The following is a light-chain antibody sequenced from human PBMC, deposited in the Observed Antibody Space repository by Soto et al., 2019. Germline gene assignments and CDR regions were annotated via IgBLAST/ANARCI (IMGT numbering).Light chain of an antibody. Sequence: QSVLTQHASVSGSPGQSITISCSGTNSDIGSYDYVSWYQHHPGTAPQLIIFEVTYRYSGVSGRFSASKSANTASLTISGLQPEDEAVYYCSSYSSIPPHVLFGGGTKLTVL. CDR1: NSDIGSYDY. CDR2: EVT. J-gene: IGLJ2*01. V-gene: IGLV2-14*01. CDR3: SSYSSIPPHVL.